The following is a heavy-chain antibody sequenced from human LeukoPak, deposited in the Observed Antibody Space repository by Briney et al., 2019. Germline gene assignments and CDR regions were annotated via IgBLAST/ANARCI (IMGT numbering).Heavy chain of an antibody. J-gene: IGHJ4*02. CDR3: ARDLAWLTVAGWDFDY. D-gene: IGHD6-19*01. Sequence: ASVKVSCKASGYTFTSYYMHWVRQAPGQGLEWMGIINPSGGSTSYAQKFQGRVTMTRDTSTSTVYMELSSLRSDDTAVYYCARDLAWLTVAGWDFDYWGQGTLVTVSS. CDR2: INPSGGST. V-gene: IGHV1-46*01. CDR1: GYTFTSYY.